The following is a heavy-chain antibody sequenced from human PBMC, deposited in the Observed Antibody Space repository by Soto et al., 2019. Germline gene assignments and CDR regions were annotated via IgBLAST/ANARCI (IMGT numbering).Heavy chain of an antibody. CDR3: ARGYRQSGYSSSWVFDY. CDR2: MYYSGST. Sequence: QVQLRESGPGLVKPSQTLSLTCTVSGGSINSGGYYWNWIRQHPGKGLEWIGYMYYSGSTYYNPFPGCRVIISADTAENNSSLKLSSVTDAETAVYFCARGYRQSGYSSSWVFDYWGQGTLVNVSS. V-gene: IGHV4-31*03. D-gene: IGHD6-13*01. CDR1: GGSINSGGYY. J-gene: IGHJ4*02.